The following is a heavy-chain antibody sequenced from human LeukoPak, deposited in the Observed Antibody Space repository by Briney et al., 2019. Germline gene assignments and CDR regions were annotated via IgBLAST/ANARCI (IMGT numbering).Heavy chain of an antibody. J-gene: IGHJ4*02. CDR2: ISAYNGNT. Sequence: GASVKVSCKASGYTFTSYGISWVRQAPGQGLEWMGWISAYNGNTNYAQKFQGRFTMTADTSTTTVYMELRSLRSDDTAMYYSVRHMVREAIDYWGQGILVTVSS. D-gene: IGHD3-10*01. V-gene: IGHV1-18*01. CDR3: VRHMVREAIDY. CDR1: GYTFTSYG.